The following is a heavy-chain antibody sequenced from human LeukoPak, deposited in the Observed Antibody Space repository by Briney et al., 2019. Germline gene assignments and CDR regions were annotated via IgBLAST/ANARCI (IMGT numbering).Heavy chain of an antibody. D-gene: IGHD6-19*01. V-gene: IGHV4-34*01. CDR2: INHSGST. CDR3: ARRFSSGWYQNFDH. CDR1: GGTFSSNY. Sequence: SGTLSLTCAAYGGTFSSNYRSWIRQPPGKGLEWIAEINHSGSTNYNPSLKSRVTISVDTSKNQFSLKLSSVTAADTAVYYCARRFSSGWYQNFDHWGQGTLVTVSS. J-gene: IGHJ4*02.